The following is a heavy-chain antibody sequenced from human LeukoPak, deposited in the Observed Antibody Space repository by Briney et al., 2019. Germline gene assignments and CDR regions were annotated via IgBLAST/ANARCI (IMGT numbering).Heavy chain of an antibody. V-gene: IGHV1-2*06. J-gene: IGHJ5*02. CDR3: ARGVGSSWFDP. D-gene: IGHD2-15*01. CDR1: LYTLTAHY. Sequence: AAVKDSPKASLYTLTAHYVHRVRQAPGQEHERVGRINSDTDVTSYAQKFQGRVTMTRDTSINPAYMELSSLRCDDTAVYHGARGVGSSWFDPWGQGTLVTVPS. CDR2: INSDTDVT.